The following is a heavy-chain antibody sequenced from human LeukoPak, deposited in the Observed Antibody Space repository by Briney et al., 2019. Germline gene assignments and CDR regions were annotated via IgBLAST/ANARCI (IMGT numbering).Heavy chain of an antibody. CDR1: GYTFTSYD. J-gene: IGHJ6*03. CDR3: ARAGRTIENYYMDV. Sequence: ASVKVSCKASGYTFTSYDINWVRQATGQGLEWMGWISAYNGNTNYAQKLQGRVTMTTDTSTSTAYMELRSLRSDDTAVYYCARAGRTIENYYMDVWGKGTTVTVSS. D-gene: IGHD4/OR15-4a*01. CDR2: ISAYNGNT. V-gene: IGHV1-18*01.